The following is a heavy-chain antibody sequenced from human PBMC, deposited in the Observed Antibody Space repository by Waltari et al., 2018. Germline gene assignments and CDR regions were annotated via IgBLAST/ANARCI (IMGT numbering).Heavy chain of an antibody. Sequence: EVQLEESGGGLVQPGGSLRLSCAASGFTFSSDAIGWVRQAPGKGLEWISAITDDGYSTYSADSVKGRFTISRDKSLYLQMNSLRAEDTAVYYCAKGSKSSRPYYFDSWGQGTLVTVSP. D-gene: IGHD6-6*01. CDR2: ITDDGYST. CDR1: GFTFSSDA. J-gene: IGHJ4*02. CDR3: AKGSKSSRPYYFDS. V-gene: IGHV3-23*04.